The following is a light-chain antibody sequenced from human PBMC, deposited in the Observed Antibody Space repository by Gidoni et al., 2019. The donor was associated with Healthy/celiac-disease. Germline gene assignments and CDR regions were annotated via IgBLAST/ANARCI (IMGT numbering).Light chain of an antibody. CDR1: QEISNY. V-gene: IGKV1-33*01. CDR2: DAS. J-gene: IGKJ4*01. Sequence: IQMTQSPSSLSASVGDRVTITCQASQEISNYLNWYQQKPGKAPKLLIYDASNLETGVPSRFSGSGSGTDFTFTISSLQPEDIATYYCQQYDNPPLTFGGGTKVEIK. CDR3: QQYDNPPLT.